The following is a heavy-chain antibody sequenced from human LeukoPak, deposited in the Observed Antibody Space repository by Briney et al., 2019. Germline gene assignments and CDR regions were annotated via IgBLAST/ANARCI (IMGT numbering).Heavy chain of an antibody. CDR2: INSDGSTT. Sequence: GGSLRLSCAASGFAFSSYWMHWVRQAPGKGLGWVSQINSDGSTTSYADSVNDRFTFSRDNAKNTLSLQMNSLRAEDTAVYFCARDRGDAFDIWGQGTMVTVSS. CDR3: ARDRGDAFDI. CDR1: GFAFSSYW. J-gene: IGHJ3*02. V-gene: IGHV3-74*01.